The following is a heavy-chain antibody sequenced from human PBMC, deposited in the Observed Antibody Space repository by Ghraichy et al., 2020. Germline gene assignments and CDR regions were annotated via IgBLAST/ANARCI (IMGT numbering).Heavy chain of an antibody. CDR3: AGSGSYPGD. CDR2: INHSGST. D-gene: IGHD3-10*01. J-gene: IGHJ4*02. Sequence: LETLSLTCAVYGGSFSGYYWSWIRQPPGKGLEWIGEINHSGSTNYNPSLKSRVTISVDTSKNQFSLKLSSVTAADTAVYYCAGSGSYPGDWGQGTLVTVSS. CDR1: GGSFSGYY. V-gene: IGHV4-34*01.